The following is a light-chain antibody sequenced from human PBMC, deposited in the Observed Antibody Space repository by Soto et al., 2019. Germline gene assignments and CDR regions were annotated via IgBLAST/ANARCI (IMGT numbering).Light chain of an antibody. J-gene: IGLJ3*02. CDR2: EVN. CDR3: SSYTSSSTQV. Sequence: QSALTQPASVSGSPGQSITISCTGTSSDVGGYNYVSWYQHHPGKAPKLMIYEVNNRPSGVSDRFYGSKSGNTASLTISGLQAEDEADYYCSSYTSSSTQVFGGGTKRTVL. CDR1: SSDVGGYNY. V-gene: IGLV2-14*01.